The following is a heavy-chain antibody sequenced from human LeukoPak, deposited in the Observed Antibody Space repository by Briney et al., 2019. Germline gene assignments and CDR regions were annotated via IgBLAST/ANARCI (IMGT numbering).Heavy chain of an antibody. CDR2: INSDGSST. CDR3: ARVARYGGSSSLFGY. J-gene: IGHJ4*02. CDR1: GFTFSSYW. D-gene: IGHD1-26*01. V-gene: IGHV3-74*01. Sequence: GGSLRLSCAASGFTFSSYWMHWVRQAPGKGLVWVSRINSDGSSTSYADSVKGRFTIPRDNAKNTLYLQMNSLRAKDTAVYYCARVARYGGSSSLFGYWGQGTLVTVSS.